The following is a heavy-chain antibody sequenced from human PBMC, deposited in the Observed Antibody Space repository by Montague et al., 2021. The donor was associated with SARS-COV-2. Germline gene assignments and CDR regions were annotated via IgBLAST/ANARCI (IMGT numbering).Heavy chain of an antibody. CDR3: VRKNYYGSGSFSTFVY. V-gene: IGHV3-23*01. CDR1: GFSFINYT. D-gene: IGHD3-10*01. CDR2: ISGSGGNT. J-gene: IGHJ4*02. Sequence: SLRLSCAASGFSFINYTMDWVRQAPGKGLEWVSVISGSGGNTYFADSVRGRFTISRDNSKNTLYPQMNSLRAEDTAVYYCVRKNYYGSGSFSTFVYWGQGTLVTVSS.